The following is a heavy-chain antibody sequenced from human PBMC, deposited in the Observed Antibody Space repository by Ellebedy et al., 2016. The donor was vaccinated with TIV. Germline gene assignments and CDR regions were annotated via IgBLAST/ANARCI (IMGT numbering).Heavy chain of an antibody. CDR3: VRDLHWAFDI. D-gene: IGHD1-1*01. Sequence: PGGSLRLSCAASGFTFSTYWMHWVRQAPGKGLMWVSRINTDGSSTGYADSVKGRFTISRDNAKNTLYLQMNSLRDADTAVYYCVRDLHWAFDIWGQGTVVTVSS. J-gene: IGHJ3*02. V-gene: IGHV3-74*01. CDR1: GFTFSTYW. CDR2: INTDGSST.